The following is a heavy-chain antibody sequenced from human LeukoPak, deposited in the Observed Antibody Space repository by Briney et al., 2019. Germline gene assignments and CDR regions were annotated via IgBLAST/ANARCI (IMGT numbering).Heavy chain of an antibody. V-gene: IGHV1-69*13. CDR2: IIPIFGTA. J-gene: IGHJ6*02. CDR1: GGTFSSYA. CDR3: AREVAPLYGSGVHLYYYYGMDV. D-gene: IGHD3-10*01. Sequence: SVKVSCKASGGTFSSYAISWVRQAPGQGLEWMGGIIPIFGTANYAQKFQGRVTITADESTSTAYMELSSLRSEDTAVYYCAREVAPLYGSGVHLYYYYGMDVWGRGTTVTVSS.